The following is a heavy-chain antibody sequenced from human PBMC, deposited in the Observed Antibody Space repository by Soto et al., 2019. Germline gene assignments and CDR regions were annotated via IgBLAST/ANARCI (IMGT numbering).Heavy chain of an antibody. CDR3: AXXXXXXXYYYGMDV. Sequence: EVQLVESGGGLVQRGGSLRLSCAASGLTFSSYSMNWVRQAPGKGLEWVSYISSSSSTIYYADSVKGRITISRDNXXXXXXXXXXXXXXXXXXXXXXAXXXXXXXYYYGMDVWGQGTTVTVSS. CDR1: GLTFSSYS. V-gene: IGHV3-48*01. J-gene: IGHJ6*02. CDR2: ISSSSSTI.